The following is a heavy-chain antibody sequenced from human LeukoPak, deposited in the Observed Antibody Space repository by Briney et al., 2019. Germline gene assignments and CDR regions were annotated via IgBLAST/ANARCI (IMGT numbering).Heavy chain of an antibody. CDR3: ARGGGYCSSTSCQGYYYYMDV. V-gene: IGHV4-61*08. Sequence: SETLSLTCTVSGGSLSSGGYYWSWIRQHPGKGLEWIGYIYYSGSTNYNPSLKSRVTISVDTSKNQFSLKLSSVTAADTAVYYCARGGGYCSSTSCQGYYYYMDVWGKGTTVTVSS. CDR2: IYYSGST. CDR1: GGSLSSGGYY. J-gene: IGHJ6*03. D-gene: IGHD2-2*01.